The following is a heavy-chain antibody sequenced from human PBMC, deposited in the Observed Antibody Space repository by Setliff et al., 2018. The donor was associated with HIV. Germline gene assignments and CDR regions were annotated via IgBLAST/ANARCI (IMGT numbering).Heavy chain of an antibody. V-gene: IGHV4-38-2*01. D-gene: IGHD2-15*01. Sequence: PSETLSLTCAVSGYAITSGFYWGWIRQPPGKGLEWIGSIYHSGTTNYNSSLKSRVTISVDTSKNQFSLRMTSTTAADTAIYYCARGVPLLPPNFWGQGTLVTVSS. CDR2: IYHSGTT. J-gene: IGHJ4*02. CDR1: GYAITSGFY. CDR3: ARGVPLLPPNF.